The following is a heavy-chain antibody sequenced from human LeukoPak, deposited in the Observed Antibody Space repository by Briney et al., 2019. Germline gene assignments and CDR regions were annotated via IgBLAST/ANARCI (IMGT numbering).Heavy chain of an antibody. Sequence: GGSLRLSCAASGFVFSNYWMSWVRQAPGKGLEWVANITPDGSEKYYVDSVKGRFTISRDNAKNSLSLQMNSLRAEDTAVYYCTRSLAGSAYWGQGTLVTVSS. CDR2: ITPDGSEK. CDR1: GFVFSNYW. D-gene: IGHD3-10*01. V-gene: IGHV3-7*04. J-gene: IGHJ4*02. CDR3: TRSLAGSAY.